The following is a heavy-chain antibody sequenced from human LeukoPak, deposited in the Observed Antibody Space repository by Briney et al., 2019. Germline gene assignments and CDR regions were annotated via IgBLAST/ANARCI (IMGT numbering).Heavy chain of an antibody. V-gene: IGHV3-15*01. CDR3: TARNFDY. J-gene: IGHJ4*02. CDR2: IKSKTDGGTT. CDR1: GGSISSYY. Sequence: PSETLSLTCTVSGGSISSYYWSWVRQRPGKGLEWVGRIKSKTDGGTTDYAAPVKGRFTISRDDSKNTLYLQMNSLKTEDTAAYYCTARNFDYWGQGTLVTVSS.